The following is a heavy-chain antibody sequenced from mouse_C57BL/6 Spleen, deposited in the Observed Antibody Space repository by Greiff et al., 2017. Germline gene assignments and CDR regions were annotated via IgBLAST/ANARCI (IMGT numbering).Heavy chain of an antibody. J-gene: IGHJ2*01. CDR2: IHPSDSDT. D-gene: IGHD1-1*01. CDR3: AMIYYCSSCQGY. Sequence: QVQLQQPGAELVKPGASVKVSCKASGYTFTSYWMHWVKQRPGQGLEWIGRIHPSDSDTNYNQKFKGKATVTVDKSSSTAYMQLSSLTSEDSAVYYCAMIYYCSSCQGYWGQGTTLTVSS. V-gene: IGHV1-74*01. CDR1: GYTFTSYW.